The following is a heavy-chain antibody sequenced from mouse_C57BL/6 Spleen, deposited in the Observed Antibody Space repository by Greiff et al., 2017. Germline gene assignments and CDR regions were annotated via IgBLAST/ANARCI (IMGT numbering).Heavy chain of an antibody. J-gene: IGHJ2*01. Sequence: QVQLQQSGAELVRPGASVTLSCKASGYTFTDYEMHWVKQTPVHGLEWIGAIDPETGGTAYNQKFKGKAILTADKSSSTSYMELRSLTSEDSAVYYCTTPYYGSSFDYWGQGTTLTVSS. D-gene: IGHD1-1*01. V-gene: IGHV1-15*01. CDR2: IDPETGGT. CDR1: GYTFTDYE. CDR3: TTPYYGSSFDY.